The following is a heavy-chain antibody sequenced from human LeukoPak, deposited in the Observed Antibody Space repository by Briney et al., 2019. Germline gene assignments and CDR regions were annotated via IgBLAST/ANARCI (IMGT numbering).Heavy chain of an antibody. CDR1: GFTFSSYS. D-gene: IGHD6-6*01. V-gene: IGHV3-21*01. CDR2: ISSSSSYI. J-gene: IGHJ4*02. Sequence: AGGSLRLSCAASGFTFSSYSMNWVRQAPGKGLEWVSSISSSSSYIYYADSVKGRFTISRDNAKNSLYLQMNSLRAEDTAVYYCARDGTCSSTSPFDYWGQGTLVTVSS. CDR3: ARDGTCSSTSPFDY.